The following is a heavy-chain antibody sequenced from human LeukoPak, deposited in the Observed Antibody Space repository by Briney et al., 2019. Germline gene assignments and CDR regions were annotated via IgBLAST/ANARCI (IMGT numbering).Heavy chain of an antibody. CDR3: VRISMGYYDY. Sequence: GGSLRLSCSTSGFTFSSLAMSWVRQAPGKGLQWVSTISGSGGTTHYADSVKGRFTISRDNSKNTLYLQMSSLRAEDTAVYYCVRISMGYYDYWGQGTLVTVSS. D-gene: IGHD2/OR15-2a*01. CDR2: ISGSGGTT. V-gene: IGHV3-23*01. CDR1: GFTFSSLA. J-gene: IGHJ4*02.